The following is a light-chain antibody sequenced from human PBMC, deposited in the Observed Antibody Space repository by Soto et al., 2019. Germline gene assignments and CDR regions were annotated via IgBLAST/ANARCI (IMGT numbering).Light chain of an antibody. CDR1: ISNIGAGHD. J-gene: IGLJ1*01. CDR3: AAWDDSLNGYV. Sequence: QSVLTQSPSASGAPGQRVTISCTGSISNIGAGHDVHCYQQLPGAAPKLLIHANNQRPSGVPDRFSGSKSGTSASLAISWLQSEEADYYCAAWDDSLNGYVFGTGTKVTVL. V-gene: IGLV1-40*01. CDR2: ANN.